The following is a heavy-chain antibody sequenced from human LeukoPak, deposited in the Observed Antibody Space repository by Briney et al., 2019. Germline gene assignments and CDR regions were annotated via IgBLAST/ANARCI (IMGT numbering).Heavy chain of an antibody. CDR3: AKLGLDCSSTSCFPEDY. CDR1: GFNFSSYA. CDR2: ISGSGGST. D-gene: IGHD2-2*01. V-gene: IGHV3-23*01. J-gene: IGHJ4*02. Sequence: GGSLRLSCAASGFNFSSYAMSWVRQAPGKGLEWVSAISGSGGSTYYADSVKGRFTISRDNSKNTLYLQMNSLRAEDTAVYYCAKLGLDCSSTSCFPEDYWGQGTLVTVSS.